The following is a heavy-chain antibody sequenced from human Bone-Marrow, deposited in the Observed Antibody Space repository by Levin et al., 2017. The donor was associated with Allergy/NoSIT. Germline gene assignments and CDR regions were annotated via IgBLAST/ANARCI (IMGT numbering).Heavy chain of an antibody. V-gene: IGHV3-66*02. J-gene: IGHJ4*02. CDR1: GFNVGDNY. CDR3: TRGRRAYGSGTNYYFDY. CDR2: IYSGGTT. D-gene: IGHD3-10*01. Sequence: PGGSLRLSCAASGFNVGDNYMSWVRRAPGKGPEWVSIIYSGGTTHYADSVKGRFTISRDNSKNTLYLQMNSLRVEDMAVYYCTRGRRAYGSGTNYYFDYWGQGTLVTVSS.